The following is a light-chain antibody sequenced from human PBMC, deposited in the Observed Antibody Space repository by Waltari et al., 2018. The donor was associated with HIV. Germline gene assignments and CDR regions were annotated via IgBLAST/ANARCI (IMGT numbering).Light chain of an antibody. CDR3: ASFTGDDTLL. J-gene: IGLJ3*02. CDR2: DVD. CDR1: DSDFGLYNF. Sequence: SAVTQPASVSGLPGQSITISCTGGDSDFGLYNFVSWYQQPPGRVPRLLLYDVDSRAPGISDRFSGSRSGPTASLNISRLRAEDEADYYCASFTGDDTLLFGGGTKVTVL. V-gene: IGLV2-14*03.